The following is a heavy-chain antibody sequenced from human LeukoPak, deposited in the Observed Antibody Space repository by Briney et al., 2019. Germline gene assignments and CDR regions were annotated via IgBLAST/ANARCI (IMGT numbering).Heavy chain of an antibody. CDR2: IIPIFGTA. D-gene: IGHD3-16*01. J-gene: IGHJ4*02. CDR1: GGTFSSYA. Sequence: SVKVSCKASGGTFSSYAISWVRQAPGQGLEWMGGIIPIFGTANYAQKFQGRVTITADESTSTAYMELSSLRAEDTAVYYCAKKWGNMWSYYDDYWGQGTLVTVSS. CDR3: AKKWGNMWSYYDDY. V-gene: IGHV1-69*13.